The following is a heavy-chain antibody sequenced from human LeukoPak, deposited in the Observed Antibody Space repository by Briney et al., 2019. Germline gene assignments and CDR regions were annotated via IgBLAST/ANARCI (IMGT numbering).Heavy chain of an antibody. Sequence: PSETLSLTCTVSGDSISSYYWSWIRQPTGKGLEWIGRIYSSGSTNYNPSLKSRVTMSVDTSKNQFSLKLSSVTAADTAVYYCARREADWYFDLWGRGTLVTVSS. CDR2: IYSSGST. J-gene: IGHJ2*01. CDR1: GDSISSYY. V-gene: IGHV4-4*07. D-gene: IGHD5-24*01. CDR3: ARREADWYFDL.